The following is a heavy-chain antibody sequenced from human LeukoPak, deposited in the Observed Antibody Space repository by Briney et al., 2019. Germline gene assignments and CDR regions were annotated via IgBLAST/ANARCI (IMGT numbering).Heavy chain of an antibody. CDR1: GFTFSSYC. CDR2: IKQDGSEK. V-gene: IGHV3-7*01. CDR3: ARESPGSSDAFDI. Sequence: GGSLRLSCAASGFTFSSYCMSCVRQPPGKGLEWVANIKQDGSEKYYVDSVKGRFTISRDNAKNSLYLQMNSLRAEDTAVYYCARESPGSSDAFDIWGQGTMVTVSS. J-gene: IGHJ3*02. D-gene: IGHD6-6*01.